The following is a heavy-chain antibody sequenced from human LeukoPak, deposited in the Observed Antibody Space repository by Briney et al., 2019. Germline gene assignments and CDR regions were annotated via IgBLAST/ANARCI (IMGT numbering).Heavy chain of an antibody. CDR1: GFTFDDYA. Sequence: SGGSLRLSCAASGFTFDDYAMHWVRQAPGQGLEWVSGISWNSGSIGYADSVKGRFTISRDNSKNTLYLQMNSLRAEDTAVYYCAKVSGRYVSSGYYGDYWGQGTLVTVSS. CDR2: ISWNSGSI. D-gene: IGHD3-22*01. CDR3: AKVSGRYVSSGYYGDY. V-gene: IGHV3-9*01. J-gene: IGHJ4*02.